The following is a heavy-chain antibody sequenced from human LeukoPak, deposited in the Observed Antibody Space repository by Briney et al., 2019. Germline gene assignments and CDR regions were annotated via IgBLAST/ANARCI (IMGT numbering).Heavy chain of an antibody. J-gene: IGHJ4*02. V-gene: IGHV3-69-1*01. D-gene: IGHD4-17*01. CDR2: IRDSGST. CDR1: GFTFSAYP. Sequence: GGSLRLSCAASGFTFSAYPMNWVRQAPGKGLEWISHIRDSGSTDYADSVKGRFTISRDNAKSSLYLQLNSLRAEDTAVYFCARDHDYAFDNWGQGTLVAVSS. CDR3: ARDHDYAFDN.